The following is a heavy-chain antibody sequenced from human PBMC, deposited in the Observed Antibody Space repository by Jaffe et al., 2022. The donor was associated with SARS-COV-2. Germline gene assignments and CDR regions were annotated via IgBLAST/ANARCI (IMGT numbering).Heavy chain of an antibody. CDR3: AHRRQRPGIAAAGHWFDP. Sequence: QITLKESGPTLVKPTQTLTLTCTFSGFSLSTSGVGVGWIRQPPGKALEWLALIYWDDDKRYSPSLKSRLTITKDTSKNQVVLTMTNMDPVDTATYYCAHRRQRPGIAAAGHWFDPWGQGTLVTVSS. J-gene: IGHJ5*02. D-gene: IGHD6-13*01. CDR1: GFSLSTSGVG. V-gene: IGHV2-5*02. CDR2: IYWDDDK.